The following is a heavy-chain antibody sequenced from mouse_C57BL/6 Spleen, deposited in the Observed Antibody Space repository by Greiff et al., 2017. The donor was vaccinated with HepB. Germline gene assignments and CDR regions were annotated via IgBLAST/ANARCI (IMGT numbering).Heavy chain of an antibody. CDR3: ARGGNFPGYFDV. CDR2: ISDGGSYT. J-gene: IGHJ1*03. CDR1: GFTFSSYA. V-gene: IGHV5-4*03. Sequence: DVKVEESGGGLVKPGGSLKLSCAASGFTFSSYAMSWVRQTPEKGLEWVATISDGGSYTYYPDNVKGRFTISRDNAKNNLYLQMSHLKSEDTAMYYCARGGNFPGYFDVWGTGTTVTVSS.